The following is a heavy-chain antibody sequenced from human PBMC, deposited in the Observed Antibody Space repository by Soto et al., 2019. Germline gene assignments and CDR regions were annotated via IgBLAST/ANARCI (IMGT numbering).Heavy chain of an antibody. Sequence: QVELVESGGGVVQPGRSLRLSCAASRFTFSDYGMHWVRQTPGKGLEWLAFIWYDGTNKYYGEAVKGRSPISRDNSKNTLSLQMNSLRAEDTAMYYGARAQDPYCIVGSCYFPGGPWGQGTQVTVSS. V-gene: IGHV3-33*01. CDR1: RFTFSDYG. J-gene: IGHJ5*02. D-gene: IGHD2-15*01. CDR3: ARAQDPYCIVGSCYFPGGP. CDR2: IWYDGTNK.